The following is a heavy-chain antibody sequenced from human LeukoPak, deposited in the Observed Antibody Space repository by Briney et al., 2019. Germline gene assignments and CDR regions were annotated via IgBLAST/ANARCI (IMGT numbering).Heavy chain of an antibody. V-gene: IGHV3-49*04. CDR2: IRTRAYGGTT. Sequence: QAGGSLRLSCTTSGFTFGDYAMSWVRQAPGKGLEWVGFIRTRAYGGTTENAASVKGRFTISRDDSKNIAYLQMNSLKTEDTAVYYCTRGVIGLRGFDYWGQGTLVTVSS. CDR3: TRGVIGLRGFDY. J-gene: IGHJ4*02. D-gene: IGHD2-8*01. CDR1: GFTFGDYA.